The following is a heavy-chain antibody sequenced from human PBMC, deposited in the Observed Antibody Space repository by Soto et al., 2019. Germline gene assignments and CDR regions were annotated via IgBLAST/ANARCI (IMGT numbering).Heavy chain of an antibody. CDR3: ARDGASESSGYNWFDP. Sequence: SETLSLTCTVSGGSISSGGYYWNWIRQHPGKGPEWIGYIYYSGSTYYNPSLRSRLTISLDTSKNQFSLKLSSVTAADTAVYYCARDGASESSGYNWFDPWGQGTLVTVSS. D-gene: IGHD3-22*01. V-gene: IGHV4-31*03. J-gene: IGHJ5*02. CDR1: GGSISSGGYY. CDR2: IYYSGST.